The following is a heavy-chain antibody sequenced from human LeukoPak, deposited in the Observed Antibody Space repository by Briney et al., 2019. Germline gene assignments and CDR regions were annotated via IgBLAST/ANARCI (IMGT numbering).Heavy chain of an antibody. CDR3: GKHGSSSDY. CDR2: IRSDGSDK. J-gene: IGHJ4*02. D-gene: IGHD2-2*01. Sequence: GGSLRLSCAASGFIFSTYGMHWVRQAPGKGLEWVAFIRSDGSDKSYAGSVMGRFTISRDNSRNTLHLQMNTLRAEDTAVYYCGKHGSSSDYWGQGTLVTVSS. CDR1: GFIFSTYG. V-gene: IGHV3-30*02.